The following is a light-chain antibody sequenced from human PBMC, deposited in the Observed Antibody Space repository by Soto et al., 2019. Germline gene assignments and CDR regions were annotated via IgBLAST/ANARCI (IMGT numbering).Light chain of an antibody. Sequence: EIVLTQSPATLSLSPGERATLSCRASQSVSSYLAWYQQEPGQAPRLLIYDASNRATGIPARFSGSGSGTDITLTISSLEPEDFAVYYCQQRSNWPPWTFGQGTKVDIK. CDR3: QQRSNWPPWT. J-gene: IGKJ1*01. V-gene: IGKV3-11*01. CDR2: DAS. CDR1: QSVSSY.